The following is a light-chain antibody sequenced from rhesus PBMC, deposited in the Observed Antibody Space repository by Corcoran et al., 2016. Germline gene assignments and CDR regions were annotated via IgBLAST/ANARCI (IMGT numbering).Light chain of an antibody. CDR1: ASNIGADYY. CDR3: QSYDNRLSAYI. CDR2: ENY. V-gene: IGLV1-85*01. Sequence: QSVLTQPPSMSGAPGQRVTLSCTGSASNIGADYYVRWYQQLPGTAPKLLIFENYKRPSGISDRFSGSQSGTSASLSITGLQSEDEADDFCQSYDNRLSAYIFGTGTRLTVL. J-gene: IGLJ1*01.